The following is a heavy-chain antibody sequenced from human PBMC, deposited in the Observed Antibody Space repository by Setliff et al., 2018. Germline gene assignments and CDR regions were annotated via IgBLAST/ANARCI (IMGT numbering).Heavy chain of an antibody. CDR2: INAANENT. CDR3: ARAEYTSSSLYYYMDV. J-gene: IGHJ6*03. D-gene: IGHD6-6*01. Sequence: ASVKVSCKASGYTFSSYSMHWVRQAPGQRLEWMGWINAANENTQYSKKFQGRLTITRDTSANTAYMELSSLRSEDTALYYCARAEYTSSSLYYYMDVWGKGTTVTVSS. V-gene: IGHV1-3*01. CDR1: GYTFSSYS.